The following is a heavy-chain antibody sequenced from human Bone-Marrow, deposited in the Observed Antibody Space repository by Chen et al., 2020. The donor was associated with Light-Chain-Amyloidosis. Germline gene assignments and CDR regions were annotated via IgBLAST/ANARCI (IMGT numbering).Heavy chain of an antibody. CDR3: AKVLKVYGDFDY. CDR1: GFTFKTFA. Sequence: EVELVEFGGGLVQPGGSLRLSCVASGFTFKTFAMTWVRQAPGKGLEWVSSISSGGDSTYYADSVKSRFTISRDNSKNTLFLYMNSLRVEDTALYYCAKVLKVYGDFDYWGQGTLVTVSS. J-gene: IGHJ4*02. D-gene: IGHD2-8*01. V-gene: IGHV3-23*04. CDR2: ISSGGDST.